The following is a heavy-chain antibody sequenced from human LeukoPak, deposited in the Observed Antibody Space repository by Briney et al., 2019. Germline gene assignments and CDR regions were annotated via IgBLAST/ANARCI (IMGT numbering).Heavy chain of an antibody. CDR2: IRSKAYGGTA. D-gene: IGHD5-12*01. CDR1: GFTFGNYG. Sequence: GGSLRLSCITSGFTFGNYGMSWFRQAPGKGLEWVSFIRSKAYGGTADYATSVKGRFTISRDDSKSIDYLQMNSLKTEDTAVYYCVRDGRGYSGGYFDYWGQGALVTVSS. V-gene: IGHV3-49*03. CDR3: VRDGRGYSGGYFDY. J-gene: IGHJ4*02.